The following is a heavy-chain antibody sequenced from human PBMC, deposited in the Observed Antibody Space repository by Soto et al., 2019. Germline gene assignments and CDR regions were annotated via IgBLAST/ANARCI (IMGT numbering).Heavy chain of an antibody. CDR2: MNPNSGNT. V-gene: IGHV1-8*01. CDR1: GYTFTSYD. J-gene: IGHJ4*02. CDR3: ARLFVVVVAASHPALRYCFDS. Sequence: QVQLVQSGAEVKKPGASVKVSCKASGYTFTSYDINWVRQATGQGLEWMGWMNPNSGNTGYAQKFQGRVTMTRNTSISTAYMELSSLRSEDTAVYYCARLFVVVVAASHPALRYCFDSWGQGTLVTVSS. D-gene: IGHD2-15*01.